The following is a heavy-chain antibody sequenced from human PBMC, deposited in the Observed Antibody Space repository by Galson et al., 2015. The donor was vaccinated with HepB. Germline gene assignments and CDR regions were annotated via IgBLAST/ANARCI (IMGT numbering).Heavy chain of an antibody. Sequence: SMRLACAASEFIFSNYWMSWVRQAPGKGLEWVANIKQDGSEKNYVDSVKVRFTISRDNARNSLYLQMNSLRAEDTALYYCARVPSGGQTMDYWGQGTLVTVSS. J-gene: IGHJ4*02. CDR1: EFIFSNYW. V-gene: IGHV3-7*01. D-gene: IGHD4-23*01. CDR2: IKQDGSEK. CDR3: ARVPSGGQTMDY.